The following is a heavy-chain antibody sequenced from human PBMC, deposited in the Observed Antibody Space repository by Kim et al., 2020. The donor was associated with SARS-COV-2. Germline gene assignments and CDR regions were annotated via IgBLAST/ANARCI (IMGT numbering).Heavy chain of an antibody. D-gene: IGHD6-19*01. Sequence: YADSVKGRFTISRDNSKNTLYLQMNSLRAEDTAVYYCAKGMAGNFFPFDYWGQGTLVTVSS. CDR3: AKGMAGNFFPFDY. V-gene: IGHV3-23*01. J-gene: IGHJ4*02.